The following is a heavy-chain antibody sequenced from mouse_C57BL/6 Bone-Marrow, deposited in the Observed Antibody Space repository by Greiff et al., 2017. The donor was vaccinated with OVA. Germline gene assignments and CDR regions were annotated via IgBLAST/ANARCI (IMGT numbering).Heavy chain of an antibody. Sequence: QVQLQQPGAELVKPGASVKLSCKASGYTFTSYWMQWVKQRPGQGLEWIGEIDPSDSYTNYNQKFKGKATLTVDTSSSTAYMQLSSLTSEDSAVYYCARRGYFFAYWGQGTLVTVSA. V-gene: IGHV1-50*01. D-gene: IGHD3-1*01. CDR3: ARRGYFFAY. J-gene: IGHJ3*01. CDR1: GYTFTSYW. CDR2: IDPSDSYT.